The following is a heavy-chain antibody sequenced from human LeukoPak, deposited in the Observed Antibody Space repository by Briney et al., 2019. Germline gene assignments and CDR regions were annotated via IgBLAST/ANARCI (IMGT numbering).Heavy chain of an antibody. J-gene: IGHJ5*02. CDR3: AREYYDILTGYYDRRFDP. CDR1: GGSISSYY. CDR2: IYYSGSA. V-gene: IGHV4-39*07. D-gene: IGHD3-9*01. Sequence: PSETLSLTCTVSGGSISSYYWGWIRQPPGKGLEWIGSIYYSGSAYYNPSLKSRVTISVDTSKNQFSLKLSSVTAADTAVYYCAREYYDILTGYYDRRFDPWGQGTLVTVSS.